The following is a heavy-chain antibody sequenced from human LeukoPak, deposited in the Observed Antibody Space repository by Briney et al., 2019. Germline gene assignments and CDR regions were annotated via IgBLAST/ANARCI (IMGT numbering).Heavy chain of an antibody. J-gene: IGHJ6*02. CDR2: INHSGST. CDR3: ARVGGTNYYYYGMDV. CDR1: GGSFSGYY. V-gene: IGHV4-34*01. Sequence: SETLSLTCAVYGGSFSGYYWSWIRQPPGKGLEWIGEINHSGSTNYNPSLKSRVTISVDASKNQFSLKLSSVTAADTAVYYCARVGGTNYYYYGMDVWGQGTTVTVSS. D-gene: IGHD1-1*01.